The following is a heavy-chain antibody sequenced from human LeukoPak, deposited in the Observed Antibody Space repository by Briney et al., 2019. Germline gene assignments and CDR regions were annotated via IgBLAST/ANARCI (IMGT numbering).Heavy chain of an antibody. CDR3: ARSMGGWYAFDI. Sequence: GGSLRLSCAASGFTFSSYAMNWVRQAPGKGLEWVSGVSGSGGSTYYADSVKGRFTISRDNSKNTVYLQMNTLRAEDTAVYHCARSMGGWYAFDIWGQGTMVTVSS. CDR1: GFTFSSYA. CDR2: VSGSGGST. J-gene: IGHJ3*02. D-gene: IGHD2-15*01. V-gene: IGHV3-23*01.